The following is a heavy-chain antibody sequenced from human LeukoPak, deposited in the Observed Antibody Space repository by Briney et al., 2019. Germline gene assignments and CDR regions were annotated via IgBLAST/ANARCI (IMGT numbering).Heavy chain of an antibody. V-gene: IGHV3-23*01. CDR3: ARGSGSYYV. Sequence: GSLSLSCAASGFTFSSYAMSWVRRAPGKGLEWVSAISGSGGSTYYADSVKGRFTISRDNAKNSLYLQMNSLRAEDTAVYYCARGSGSYYVWGQGTLVTVSS. CDR2: ISGSGGST. CDR1: GFTFSSYA. D-gene: IGHD1-26*01. J-gene: IGHJ4*02.